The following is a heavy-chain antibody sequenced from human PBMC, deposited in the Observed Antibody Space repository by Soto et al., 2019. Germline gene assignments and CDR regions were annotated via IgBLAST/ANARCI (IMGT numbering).Heavy chain of an antibody. J-gene: IGHJ4*02. D-gene: IGHD3-3*01. CDR3: ASDLWSGYTLGHYYFDN. CDR1: GGSITSISYY. Sequence: SETLSLTCTVSGGSITSISYYWAWIRQSPGKGLEWIGSMYYSGSSYYNPSLKSRVTISVDTSKNQFSLRLSSVTAADTAVYYCASDLWSGYTLGHYYFDNWGQGSLVTVS. CDR2: MYYSGSS. V-gene: IGHV4-39*01.